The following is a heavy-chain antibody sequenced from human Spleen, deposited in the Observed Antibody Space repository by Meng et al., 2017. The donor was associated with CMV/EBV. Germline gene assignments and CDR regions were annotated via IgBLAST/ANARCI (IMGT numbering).Heavy chain of an antibody. CDR2: ISPSGST. J-gene: IGHJ4*02. Sequence: TLSLTCAVYGGSLSGHFWTWIRQPPGKGLEWIGEISPSGSTNYNPSLKSRVTISVDTSKNQFSLELSSVSAADTAVYYCASSTGWRDFWGQGTLVTVSS. CDR1: GGSLSGHF. V-gene: IGHV4-34*01. D-gene: IGHD6-19*01. CDR3: ASSTGWRDF.